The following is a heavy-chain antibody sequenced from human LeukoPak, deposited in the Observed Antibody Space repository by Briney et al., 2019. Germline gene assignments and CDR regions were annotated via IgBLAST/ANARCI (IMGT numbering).Heavy chain of an antibody. CDR1: GFTFSSYA. CDR3: AKTRTIFGVVGYLDV. CDR2: ISGSGSTT. Sequence: GGSLRLSCAASGFTFSSYAMSWVRQAPHKGLEWVSGISGSGSTTSYADSVKGRFTISRDNSKNTLDLQMNSLRGEDTAVYYCAKTRTIFGVVGYLDVWGKGTTVTVSS. D-gene: IGHD3-3*01. V-gene: IGHV3-23*01. J-gene: IGHJ6*03.